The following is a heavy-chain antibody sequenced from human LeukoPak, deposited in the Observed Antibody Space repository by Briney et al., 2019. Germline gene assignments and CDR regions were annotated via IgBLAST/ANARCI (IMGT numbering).Heavy chain of an antibody. CDR1: GCSINSGDYY. J-gene: IGHJ4*02. V-gene: IGHV4-39*01. CDR3: ARQEHYSASTGYPYY. Sequence: PSETLSLTCTVSGCSINSGDYYWVWIRPPPGKGLEWIGSIYYSGITSYNTYLKSRVTMTVDTSKSQSSLNLTSLTAADTAVYFCARQEHYSASTGYPYYWGRGTRVTVSS. CDR2: IYYSGIT. D-gene: IGHD3-22*01.